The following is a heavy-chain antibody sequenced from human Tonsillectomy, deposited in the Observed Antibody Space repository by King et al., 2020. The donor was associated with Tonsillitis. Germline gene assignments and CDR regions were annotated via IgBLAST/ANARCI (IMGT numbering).Heavy chain of an antibody. D-gene: IGHD6-13*01. CDR3: ARGIAAAGTVMGY. CDR1: GLTVCSNY. V-gene: IGHV3-53*01. J-gene: IGHJ4*02. Sequence: VQLVESGGGLIQPGGSLRLSCAASGLTVCSNYMSWVRQAPGKGLGWVSVLYTGGITNYADSVKGRFTNSRDNSKNTLSLQMNSLRAEDTAVYYCARGIAAAGTVMGYWGQGTLVTVSS. CDR2: LYTGGIT.